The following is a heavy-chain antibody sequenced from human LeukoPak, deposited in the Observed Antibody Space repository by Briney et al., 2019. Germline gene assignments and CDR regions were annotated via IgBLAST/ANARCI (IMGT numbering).Heavy chain of an antibody. D-gene: IGHD6-13*01. CDR3: AREGTAATSTPSD. Sequence: GGSLRLSCAASGSTFSSYWMHWVRQAPGKGLVWVSRINSDGSSTRYAGSVKGRFTISRDNAKNTLYLQMNSLRAEDTAVYYCAREGTAATSTPSDWGQGTLVTVSS. J-gene: IGHJ4*02. CDR1: GSTFSSYW. CDR2: INSDGSST. V-gene: IGHV3-74*01.